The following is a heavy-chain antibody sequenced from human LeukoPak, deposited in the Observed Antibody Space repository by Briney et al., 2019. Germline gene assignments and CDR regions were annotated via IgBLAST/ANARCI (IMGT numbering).Heavy chain of an antibody. CDR2: ISGSGGNT. D-gene: IGHD3-10*01. Sequence: GGSLRLSCAASGFTFSSYAMSWVRQAPGQGLEWVSGISGSGGNTYYADSVKGRFTISRDNSKNTVYLQMNSLRAEDTAVYYCGGSGSYYTPSYYWGQGTLVTVSS. V-gene: IGHV3-23*01. J-gene: IGHJ4*02. CDR3: GGSGSYYTPSYY. CDR1: GFTFSSYA.